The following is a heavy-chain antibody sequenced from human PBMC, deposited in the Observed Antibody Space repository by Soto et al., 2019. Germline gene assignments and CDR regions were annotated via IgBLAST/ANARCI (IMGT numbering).Heavy chain of an antibody. J-gene: IGHJ6*02. Sequence: SVKVPCTASGFTFTSSAVQRVRQARGQRLEWIGWIVVGSGNTNYAQKFQERVTITRDMSTSTAYMELSSLRSEDTAVYYGAAIWSGSYYYYYYGMDVWGQGTTVTVSS. CDR1: GFTFTSSA. CDR2: IVVGSGNT. V-gene: IGHV1-58*01. CDR3: AAIWSGSYYYYYYGMDV. D-gene: IGHD3-3*01.